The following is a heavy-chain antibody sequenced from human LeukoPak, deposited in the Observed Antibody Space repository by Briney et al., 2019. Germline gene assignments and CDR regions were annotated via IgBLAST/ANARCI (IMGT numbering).Heavy chain of an antibody. Sequence: SETLSLTCTVSGGSISSGDYYWSWIRQHPGKGLEWIGYIHYSGSTNYNPSLKSRVTISVDTSKNQFSLKMRSVTAADTAVYYCAREVTADWFDPWGQGTLVTVSS. CDR3: AREVTADWFDP. D-gene: IGHD2-21*02. CDR2: IHYSGST. CDR1: GGSISSGDYY. J-gene: IGHJ5*02. V-gene: IGHV4-61*08.